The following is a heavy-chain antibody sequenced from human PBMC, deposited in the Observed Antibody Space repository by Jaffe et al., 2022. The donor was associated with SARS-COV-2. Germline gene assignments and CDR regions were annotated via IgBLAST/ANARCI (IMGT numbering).Heavy chain of an antibody. V-gene: IGHV3-23*04. Sequence: EVQLVESGGGLVQPGGSLRLSCAASGFTFSSYAMSWVRQAPGKGLEWVSAISGSGGSTYYADSVKGRFTISRDNSKNTLYLQMNSLRAEDTAVYYCAKGLRHTGIAAAGELDYWGQGTLVTVSS. D-gene: IGHD6-13*01. J-gene: IGHJ4*02. CDR3: AKGLRHTGIAAAGELDY. CDR1: GFTFSSYA. CDR2: ISGSGGST.